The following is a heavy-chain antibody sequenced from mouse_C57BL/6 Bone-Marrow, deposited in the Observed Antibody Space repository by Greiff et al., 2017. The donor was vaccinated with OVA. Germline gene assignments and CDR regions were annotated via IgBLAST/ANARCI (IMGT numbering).Heavy chain of an antibody. Sequence: EVQLQQSGAELVRPGSSVKMSCKTSGYTFTSYGINWVKQRPGQGLEWIGYIYLGNGYTEYNEKFKGKATLTLDTSSSTAYMQLSSLTSEDSAIYCCASARTGQASWLAYWGQGTLVTVSA. CDR2: IYLGNGYT. J-gene: IGHJ3*01. V-gene: IGHV1-58*01. D-gene: IGHD3-2*02. CDR1: GYTFTSYG. CDR3: ASARTGQASWLAY.